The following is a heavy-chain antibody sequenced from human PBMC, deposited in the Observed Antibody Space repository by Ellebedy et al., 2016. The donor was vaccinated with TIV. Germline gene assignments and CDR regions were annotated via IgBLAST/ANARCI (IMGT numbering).Heavy chain of an antibody. CDR1: GYTLTELS. D-gene: IGHD1-1*01. CDR2: FDPEDGKS. CDR3: ATTGTNWAWFDP. Sequence: ASVKVSCKVSGYTLTELSIHWVRQAPGKGLEWMGGFDPEDGKSIYAQKFQGRVTMTEDTSTDTAYMELSSLRSEDTAVYYCATTGTNWAWFDPWGQGTLVTVSS. J-gene: IGHJ5*02. V-gene: IGHV1-24*01.